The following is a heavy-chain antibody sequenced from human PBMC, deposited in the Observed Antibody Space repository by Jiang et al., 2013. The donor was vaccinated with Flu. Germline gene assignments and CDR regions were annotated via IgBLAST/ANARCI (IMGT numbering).Heavy chain of an antibody. CDR1: GGSISSYY. CDR3: ASTYDFWSGYSPPHFDY. D-gene: IGHD3-3*01. J-gene: IGHJ4*02. CDR2: IYYSGST. Sequence: GSGLVKPSETLSLTCTVSGGSISSYYWSWIRQPPGKGLEWIGYIYYSGSTNYNPSLKSRVTISVDTSKNQFSLKLSSVTAADTAVYYCASTYDFWSGYSPPHFDYWGQGTLVTVSS. V-gene: IGHV4-59*08.